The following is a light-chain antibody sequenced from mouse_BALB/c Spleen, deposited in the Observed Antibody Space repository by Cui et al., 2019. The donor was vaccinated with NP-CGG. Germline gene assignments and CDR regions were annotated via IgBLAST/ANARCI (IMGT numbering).Light chain of an antibody. Sequence: QAVVTQESALTTSPGETVTLTCRSSTGAVTTSNYANWVQEKPDHFFTGLIGGTNNRAPGVPARFSGSLIGDKAALTITGTQTEDEAIYFRALWYSNHWVFGGGTKLTVL. CDR3: ALWYSNHWV. V-gene: IGLV1*01. J-gene: IGLJ1*01. CDR2: GTN. CDR1: TGAVTTSNY.